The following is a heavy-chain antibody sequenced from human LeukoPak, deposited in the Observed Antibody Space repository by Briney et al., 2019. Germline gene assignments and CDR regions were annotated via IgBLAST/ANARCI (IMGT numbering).Heavy chain of an antibody. V-gene: IGHV3-30*18. CDR2: ISNDGSYK. D-gene: IGHD1-1*01. Sequence: QPGGSLRLSCEASGFSFRTYGMHWVRQAPGKGLEWVTVISNDGSYKSYADSVKGRFTISRDNSKNTLYLEMNSLRADDTAVYYCAKANAREFDFWGQGTLVTVSS. CDR1: GFSFRTYG. CDR3: AKANAREFDF. J-gene: IGHJ4*02.